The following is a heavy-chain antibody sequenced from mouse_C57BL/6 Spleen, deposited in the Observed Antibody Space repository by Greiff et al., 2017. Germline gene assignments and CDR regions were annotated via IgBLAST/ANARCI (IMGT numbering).Heavy chain of an antibody. D-gene: IGHD1-1*01. CDR1: GYTFTSYG. V-gene: IGHV1-81*01. CDR3: ASYYGSSYEGNYYAMYY. Sequence: QVQLQQSGAELARPGASVKLSCKASGYTFTSYGISWVKQRTGQGLEWIGEIYPRSGNTYYNEKFKGKATLTADKSSSTAYMELRSLPSEDSAVXFCASYYGSSYEGNYYAMYYWGQGTSVTVSS. J-gene: IGHJ4*01. CDR2: IYPRSGNT.